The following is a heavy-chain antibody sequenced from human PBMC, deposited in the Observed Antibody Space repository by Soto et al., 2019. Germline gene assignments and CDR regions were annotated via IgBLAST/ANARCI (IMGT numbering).Heavy chain of an antibody. CDR3: AKDQALRYFDWLLVNYGMDV. D-gene: IGHD3-9*01. J-gene: IGHJ6*01. Sequence: PWGSLRVSCASSVFTFSSYAMSWVGQAPGKGLDLVSAISGSGGSTYYADSVKGRFTISRDNSKNTLYLQMNSLRAEDTAVYYCAKDQALRYFDWLLVNYGMDVWGQGTTVTVSS. CDR1: VFTFSSYA. CDR2: ISGSGGST. V-gene: IGHV3-23*01.